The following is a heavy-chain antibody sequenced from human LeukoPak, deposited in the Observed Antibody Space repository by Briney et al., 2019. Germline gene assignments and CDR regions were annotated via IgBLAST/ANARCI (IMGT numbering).Heavy chain of an antibody. V-gene: IGHV1-46*01. Sequence: ASVKVSCKASGYIFTNFYMHWVRQAPGQGPEWMGLINTSGGSTSYAQKFQGRVTMTRDTSTSTVYMELSSLRSEDTGVYYCAREGCSGSSYSMGFDPWGQGTLVTVSS. D-gene: IGHD2-15*01. CDR3: AREGCSGSSYSMGFDP. CDR2: INTSGGST. CDR1: GYIFTNFY. J-gene: IGHJ5*02.